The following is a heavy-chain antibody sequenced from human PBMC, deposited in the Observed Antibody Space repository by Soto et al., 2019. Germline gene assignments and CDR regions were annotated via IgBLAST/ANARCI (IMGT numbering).Heavy chain of an antibody. CDR1: GFTFSSYA. V-gene: IGHV3-30-3*01. CDR3: ARDFMIRIKHTVVTSNYVDGMDV. D-gene: IGHD1-7*01. CDR2: ISYDGSNK. Sequence: QVQLVESGGGVVQPGRSLRLSCAASGFTFSSYAMHWVRQAPGKGLEWVAVISYDGSNKYYADSVTGRFTISRDNSKNTLYLQMNSLRAEDTDVYYCARDFMIRIKHTVVTSNYVDGMDVWGQGTTVTVSS. J-gene: IGHJ6*02.